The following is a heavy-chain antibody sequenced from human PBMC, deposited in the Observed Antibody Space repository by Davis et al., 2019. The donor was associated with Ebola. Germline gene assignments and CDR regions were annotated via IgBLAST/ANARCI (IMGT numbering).Heavy chain of an antibody. CDR1: GFTFSSYW. V-gene: IGHV3-7*03. CDR3: ARDGDYGDSLYYYYGMDV. Sequence: GGSLRLSCAASGFTFSSYWMSWVRQAPGKGLEWVANIKQDGSEKYYVDSVKGRFTISRDNAKNSLYLQMNSLRAEDTAVYYCARDGDYGDSLYYYYGMDVWGQGTTVTVSS. J-gene: IGHJ6*02. D-gene: IGHD4-17*01. CDR2: IKQDGSEK.